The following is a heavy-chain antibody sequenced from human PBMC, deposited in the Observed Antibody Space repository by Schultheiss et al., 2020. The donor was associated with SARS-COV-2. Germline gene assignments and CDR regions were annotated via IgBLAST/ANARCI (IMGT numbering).Heavy chain of an antibody. CDR3: ARMGHNYGMDV. V-gene: IGHV2-70*01. CDR1: GGSISSSSYY. Sequence: TLSLTCTVSGGSISSSSYYWGWIRQPPGKALEWLALIDWDDDKYYSTSLKTRLTISKDTSKNQVVLTMTNMDPVDTATYYCARMGHNYGMDVWGQGTTVTVSS. CDR2: IDWDDDK. J-gene: IGHJ6*02.